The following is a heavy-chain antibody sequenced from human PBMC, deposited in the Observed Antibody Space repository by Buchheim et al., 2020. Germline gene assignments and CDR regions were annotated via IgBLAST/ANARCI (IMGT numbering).Heavy chain of an antibody. J-gene: IGHJ6*03. D-gene: IGHD3-22*01. CDR3: TTADYYDSSGYYEPPPGYYYYYMDV. V-gene: IGHV3-15*01. CDR1: GFTFSNAW. CDR2: IKSKTDGGTT. Sequence: EVQLVESGGGLVKPGGSLRLSCAASGFTFSNAWMSWVRQAPGKGLEWVGRIKSKTDGGTTDYAAPVKGGFTISRDDSKNTLYLQMNSLKTEDTAVYYCTTADYYDSSGYYEPPPGYYYYYMDVWGKGTT.